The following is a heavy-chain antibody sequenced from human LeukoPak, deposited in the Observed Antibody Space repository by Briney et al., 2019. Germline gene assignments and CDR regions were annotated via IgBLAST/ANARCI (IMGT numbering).Heavy chain of an antibody. V-gene: IGHV7-4-1*02. D-gene: IGHD1-26*01. CDR2: INTNTGNP. CDR1: GYTFTGYY. CDR3: ARLMWELRPVFDY. J-gene: IGHJ4*02. Sequence: ASVKVSCKASGYTFTGYYMHWVRQAPGQGLEWMGWINTNTGNPTYAQGFTGRFVFSLDTSVSTAYLQISSLKAEDTAVYYCARLMWELRPVFDYWGQGTLVTVSS.